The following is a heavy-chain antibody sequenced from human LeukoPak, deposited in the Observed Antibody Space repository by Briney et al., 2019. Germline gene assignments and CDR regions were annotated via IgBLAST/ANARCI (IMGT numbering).Heavy chain of an antibody. V-gene: IGHV4-30-2*01. J-gene: IGHJ4*02. CDR1: GGSISSGGYS. D-gene: IGHD2-21*02. Sequence: PSETLSLTCAVSGGSISSGGYSWSWIRQPPGKGLEWIGYSYHSGSTYYNPSLKSRVTISVDRSKNQFSLKLSSVTAEDTAVYYCASPSGHCGGDCYFNYWGQGTLVTVSS. CDR2: SYHSGST. CDR3: ASPSGHCGGDCYFNY.